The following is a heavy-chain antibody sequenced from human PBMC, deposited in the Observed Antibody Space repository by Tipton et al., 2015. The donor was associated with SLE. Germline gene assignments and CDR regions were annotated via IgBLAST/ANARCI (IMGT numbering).Heavy chain of an antibody. CDR1: GGSISSSSYY. V-gene: IGHV4-39*07. D-gene: IGHD2-8*02. J-gene: IGHJ6*02. CDR2: IYYSGST. Sequence: LRLSCTVSGGSISSSSYYWGWIRQPPGKGLEWIGSIYYSGSTNYNPSLESRVTISVDTSKNQFSLKLSSVTAADTAVYYCARRGAGGVPHCAMDVWGQGTTVTVSS. CDR3: ARRGAGGVPHCAMDV.